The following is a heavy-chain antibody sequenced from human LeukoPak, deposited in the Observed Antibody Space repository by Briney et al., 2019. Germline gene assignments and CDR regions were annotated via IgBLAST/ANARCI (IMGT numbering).Heavy chain of an antibody. V-gene: IGHV4-4*07. CDR2: IYTSGST. CDR3: AREGWYGTLDY. Sequence: SETLSLTCTVSGGSISSYYWSWIRQPAGKGLEWIGRIYTSGSTNYNPSLKSRVTISVDKSKNQFSLKLSSVTAADTAAYYCAREGWYGTLDYWGQGTLVTVSS. D-gene: IGHD6-19*01. CDR1: GGSISSYY. J-gene: IGHJ4*02.